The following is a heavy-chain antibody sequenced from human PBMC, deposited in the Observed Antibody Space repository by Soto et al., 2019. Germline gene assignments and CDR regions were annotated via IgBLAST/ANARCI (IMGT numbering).Heavy chain of an antibody. Sequence: EVQLLESGGGLVQPGGSLRLSCAASGFTFSNYAMSWVRQAPGKGLEWVSGASSSGHGTYYADSVKGRFTISRDNSKNTIYLLMNSLRAEDTALYDGANRRAMGATGAFDIWGQGTMVTVSS. CDR3: ANRRAMGATGAFDI. J-gene: IGHJ3*02. V-gene: IGHV3-23*01. CDR1: GFTFSNYA. CDR2: ASSSGHGT. D-gene: IGHD1-26*01.